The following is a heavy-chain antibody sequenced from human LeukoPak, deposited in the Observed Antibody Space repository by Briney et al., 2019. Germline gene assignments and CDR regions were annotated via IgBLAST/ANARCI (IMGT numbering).Heavy chain of an antibody. CDR2: INKDGNEK. Sequence: GGSLRLSCAASGFTFSGYWMNWVRQAPGKGLEWVANINKDGNEKYYVDSVKGRFTISRDNTKNSLYLQMNSLRAEDTAVYYCARRKGTVVTTGFDYWGQGTLVTVSS. CDR1: GFTFSGYW. CDR3: ARRKGTVVTTGFDY. D-gene: IGHD4-23*01. V-gene: IGHV3-7*01. J-gene: IGHJ4*02.